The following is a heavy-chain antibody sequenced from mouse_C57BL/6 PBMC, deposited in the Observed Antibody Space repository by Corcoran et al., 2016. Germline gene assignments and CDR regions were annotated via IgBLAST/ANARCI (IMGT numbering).Heavy chain of an antibody. Sequence: QVQLQQSGAELMKPGASVKLSCKATGYTFTGYWIEWVKQRPGHGLEWIGEILTGSGSTNYNEKFKGKATFTADTSSNTAYMQLSSLTTEDSAIDYCARTPLYDDYGAWCAYWGQGTLVTVSA. D-gene: IGHD2-4*01. CDR1: GYTFTGYW. CDR2: ILTGSGST. V-gene: IGHV1-9*01. CDR3: ARTPLYDDYGAWCAY. J-gene: IGHJ3*01.